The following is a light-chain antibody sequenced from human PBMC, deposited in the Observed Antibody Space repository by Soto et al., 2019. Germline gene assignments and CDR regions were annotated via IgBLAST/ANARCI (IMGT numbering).Light chain of an antibody. CDR1: QAVSSSL. Sequence: EIVLTQSPGTVSMSPGERATLSCRASQAVSSSLLAWYQHKPSQAPRLVISGASSRATGLPDRFSGSGSGTDFTLTISRLEPEVLAVYCCQQGGASLWTFRQGTKVEIK. J-gene: IGKJ1*01. CDR3: QQGGASLWT. V-gene: IGKV3-20*01. CDR2: GAS.